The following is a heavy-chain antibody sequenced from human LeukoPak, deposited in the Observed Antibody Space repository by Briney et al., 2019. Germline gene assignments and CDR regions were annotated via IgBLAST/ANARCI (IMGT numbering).Heavy chain of an antibody. CDR3: ARLMKTLGATRHFDY. CDR2: IYYSGTT. D-gene: IGHD1-26*01. CDR1: GGSITSSNYY. J-gene: IGHJ4*02. Sequence: PSETLSLTCTVSGGSITSSNYYWGWIRQPPGKGLEWIGSIYYSGTTYYNPSLKSRVTMSVDTSKNHFSLNLSSVTAADTAIYYCARLMKTLGATRHFDYWGQGTLVTVSS. V-gene: IGHV4-39*02.